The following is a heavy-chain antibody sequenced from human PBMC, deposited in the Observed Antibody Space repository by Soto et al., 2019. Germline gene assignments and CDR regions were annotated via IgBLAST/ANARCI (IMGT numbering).Heavy chain of an antibody. CDR1: GGSISSGDYY. Sequence: QVQLQESGPGLVKPSQTLSLTCTVSGGSISSGDYYWSWIRQPPGKGLEWIGYIYYSGSTYYNPSLKSRVTISVDPSQNQFPLKLSSVTAADTAVYYCASAPSDSLLWFGEPRYYYGMDVWGQGTTVTVSS. CDR3: ASAPSDSLLWFGEPRYYYGMDV. V-gene: IGHV4-30-4*01. CDR2: IYYSGST. J-gene: IGHJ6*02. D-gene: IGHD3-10*01.